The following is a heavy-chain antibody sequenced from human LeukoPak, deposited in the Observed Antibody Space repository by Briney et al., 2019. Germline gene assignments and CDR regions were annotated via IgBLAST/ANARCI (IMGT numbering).Heavy chain of an antibody. J-gene: IGHJ4*02. Sequence: SETLSLSCTVHGASLSDYYWTWIRQSPEKGLECVGAIDHRGSASYNPSLESRVTISLDTSKNQFSLNLASVTAADTAVYYCTSLFSASGTFDSWGQGTLVAVSS. V-gene: IGHV4-34*01. CDR3: TSLFSASGTFDS. D-gene: IGHD3-10*01. CDR2: IDHRGSA. CDR1: GASLSDYY.